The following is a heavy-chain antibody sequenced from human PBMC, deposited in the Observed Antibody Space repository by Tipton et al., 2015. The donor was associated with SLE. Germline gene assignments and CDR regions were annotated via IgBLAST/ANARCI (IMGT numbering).Heavy chain of an antibody. CDR3: ARGVIFKGFDS. Sequence: TLSLTCTVSGDSITNEDHYWNWIRQPAGKGLEWIGRIYISGSTSYNPSLRSRLTMSVDTSKNQFSLKMNSVTAADTAGYYCARGVIFKGFDSWGQGTLVTVSS. CDR1: GDSITNEDHY. V-gene: IGHV4-61*02. CDR2: IYISGST. D-gene: IGHD2/OR15-2a*01. J-gene: IGHJ5*01.